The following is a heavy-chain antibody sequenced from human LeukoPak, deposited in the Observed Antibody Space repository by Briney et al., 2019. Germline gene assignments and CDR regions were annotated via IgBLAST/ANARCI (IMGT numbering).Heavy chain of an antibody. J-gene: IGHJ3*02. V-gene: IGHV3-66*01. CDR2: IYSDGST. CDR3: ARGATDYGGNSLAFDI. Sequence: PGGSLRLSCAASGFTVSSDYMSWVRQAPGKGLEWVSVIYSDGSTYYADSVKGRFTIFRDNSRNTLFLQMSSLRAEDMAVYYRARGATDYGGNSLAFDIWGQGTIVTVSS. CDR1: GFTVSSDY. D-gene: IGHD4-23*01.